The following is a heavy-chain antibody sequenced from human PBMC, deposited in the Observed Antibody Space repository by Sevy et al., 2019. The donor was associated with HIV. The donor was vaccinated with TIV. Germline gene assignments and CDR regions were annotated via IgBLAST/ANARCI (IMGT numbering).Heavy chain of an antibody. CDR1: GFTLSSYA. CDR3: AKGRGGSYYDRPLDY. V-gene: IGHV3-23*01. J-gene: IGHJ4*02. D-gene: IGHD1-26*01. CDR2: ISSSGVGT. Sequence: GGSLRLSCAASGFTLSSYAMSWVRQAPGKGLEWVSGISSSGVGTYYADSVKGRFTISRDNSKNTLYLQMNSLRADDSAVYYCAKGRGGSYYDRPLDYWGQGTLVTVSS.